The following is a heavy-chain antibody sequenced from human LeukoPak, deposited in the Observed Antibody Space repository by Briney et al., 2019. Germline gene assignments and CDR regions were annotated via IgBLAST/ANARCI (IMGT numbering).Heavy chain of an antibody. D-gene: IGHD5-24*01. CDR1: GGSISSYY. Sequence: PSETLSLTCTVSGGSISSYYWSWIRQPPGKGLEWIGYIYYSGSTNYNPSLKSRVTISVDTSKNQFSLKLSSVTAADTAVYYCARDRGYRDGYNHPFDYWGQGTLVTVSS. CDR2: IYYSGST. CDR3: ARDRGYRDGYNHPFDY. V-gene: IGHV4-59*01. J-gene: IGHJ4*02.